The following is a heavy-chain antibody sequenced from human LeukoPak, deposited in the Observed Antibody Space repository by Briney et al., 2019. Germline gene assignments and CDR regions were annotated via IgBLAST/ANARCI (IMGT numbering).Heavy chain of an antibody. CDR1: GGSISSYY. Sequence: PSETLSLTCTVSGGSISSYYWSWIRQPPGKGLEWIGYIYYSGSTNYNPSLKSRVTISVDTSKNQFSLKLSSVTAADTAVYYCARVLAAGGPDYYYYYYGMDVWGQGTTVTVSS. CDR2: IYYSGST. CDR3: ARVLAAGGPDYYYYYYGMDV. J-gene: IGHJ6*02. V-gene: IGHV4-59*01. D-gene: IGHD6-13*01.